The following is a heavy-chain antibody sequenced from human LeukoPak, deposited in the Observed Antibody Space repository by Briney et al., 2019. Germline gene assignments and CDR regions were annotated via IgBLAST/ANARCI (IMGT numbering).Heavy chain of an antibody. CDR3: ASLAMVRGVKFDY. CDR2: IKQDGSEK. J-gene: IGHJ4*02. CDR1: GFTFSNYW. Sequence: GGSLRLSCAASGFTFSNYWMSWVRQAPGKGLEWVANIKQDGSEKYYVDSVKGRFTISRDNAKNSLYLQMNSLRAEDTAVYYCASLAMVRGVKFDYWGQGTLVTVSS. V-gene: IGHV3-7*01. D-gene: IGHD3-10*01.